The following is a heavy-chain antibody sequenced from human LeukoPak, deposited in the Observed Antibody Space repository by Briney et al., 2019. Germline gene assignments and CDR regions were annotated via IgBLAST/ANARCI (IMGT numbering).Heavy chain of an antibody. CDR2: ISSSSSYI. J-gene: IGHJ4*02. D-gene: IGHD6-13*01. CDR3: ASPLAAAGTSGYFDY. V-gene: IGHV3-21*01. Sequence: PGGSLRLSCAASGFTFSSYSMNWVRQAPGKGLEWVSSISSSSSYIYYADSVKGRFTISRDNAKNSLYLQMNSLRAEDTAVYYCASPLAAAGTSGYFDYWGQGTLVTVSS. CDR1: GFTFSSYS.